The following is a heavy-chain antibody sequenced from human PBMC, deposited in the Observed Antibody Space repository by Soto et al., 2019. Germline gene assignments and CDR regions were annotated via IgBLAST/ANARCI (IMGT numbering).Heavy chain of an antibody. CDR3: AKSGSHSYFDS. D-gene: IGHD1-26*01. CDR1: GFTFSSYA. Sequence: XECLRLSCAASGFTFSSYAMCWVRQAPGKGLEWVSSISNPGDSTYYANSVKGRFIISRDNSMNTLSLQMSSLRAEDTAVYYCAKSGSHSYFDSWGQGTLVTVSS. V-gene: IGHV3-23*01. J-gene: IGHJ4*02. CDR2: ISNPGDST.